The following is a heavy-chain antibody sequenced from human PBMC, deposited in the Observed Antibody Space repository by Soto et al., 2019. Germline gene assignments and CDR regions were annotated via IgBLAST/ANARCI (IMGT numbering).Heavy chain of an antibody. CDR2: INPSGGST. CDR1: GYTFTSYY. J-gene: IGHJ4*02. CDR3: ARDDYVGNSVSDN. D-gene: IGHD4-17*01. V-gene: IGHV1-46*03. Sequence: QVQVVQSGAEVKKPGASVKVSCKASGYTFTSYYMHWVRQAPGQGLEWMGIINPSGGSTSYAPKFQGRVSMTRDTSPSTLSKELSRLRSEDTAVDYCARDDYVGNSVSDNLGQGTLVTVSS.